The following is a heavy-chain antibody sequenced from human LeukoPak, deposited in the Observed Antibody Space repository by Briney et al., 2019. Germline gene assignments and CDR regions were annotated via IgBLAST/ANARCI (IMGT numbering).Heavy chain of an antibody. CDR3: ARRVTAIGYYYYGMDV. CDR1: GYTFTSYG. Sequence: ASVKVSCKASGYTFTSYGISWVRQAPGQGLEWMGWISAYNGNTNYAQKLQGRVTMTTVTSTSTAYMELRSLRSDDTAVYYCARRVTAIGYYYYGMDVWGQGTTVTVSS. J-gene: IGHJ6*02. D-gene: IGHD2-21*02. CDR2: ISAYNGNT. V-gene: IGHV1-18*01.